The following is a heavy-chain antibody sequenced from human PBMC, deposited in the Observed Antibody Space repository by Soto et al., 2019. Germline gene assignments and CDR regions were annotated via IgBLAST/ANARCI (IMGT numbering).Heavy chain of an antibody. Sequence: SETLSLTCTVSGGSISSSSYYWGWIRQPPGKGLEWIGSIYYSGSTYYNPSLKSRVTISVDTSKNQFSLKLSSVTAADTAVYYCARGPKRVHGDAQLYNWFDPWGQGTLVTVSS. V-gene: IGHV4-39*07. CDR3: ARGPKRVHGDAQLYNWFDP. CDR1: GGSISSSSYY. CDR2: IYYSGST. J-gene: IGHJ5*02. D-gene: IGHD4-17*01.